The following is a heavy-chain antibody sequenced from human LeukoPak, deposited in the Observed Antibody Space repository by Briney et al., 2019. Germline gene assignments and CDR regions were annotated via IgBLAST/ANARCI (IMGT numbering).Heavy chain of an antibody. CDR3: ARDRVLDSSGNYGLDAFDI. J-gene: IGHJ3*02. D-gene: IGHD3-22*01. CDR2: IYYSGST. CDR1: GGSISSYY. V-gene: IGHV4-59*01. Sequence: TSETLSLTCTVSGGSISSYYWSWIRQPPGKGLEWIGYIYYSGSTNYNPSLKSRVTISVDTSKNQFSLKLSSVTAADTAVYYCARDRVLDSSGNYGLDAFDIWGQGTMVIVSS.